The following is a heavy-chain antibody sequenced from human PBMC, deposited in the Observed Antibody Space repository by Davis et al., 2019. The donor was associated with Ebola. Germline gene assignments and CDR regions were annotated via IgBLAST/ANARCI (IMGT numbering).Heavy chain of an antibody. CDR2: IYYSGST. CDR3: ARGPMIVVVIASTDDAFDI. V-gene: IGHV4-39*01. J-gene: IGHJ3*02. CDR1: GGSIGSRSYY. Sequence: SETLSLTCTVSGGSIGSRSYYWGWIRQPPGKGLEWIGSIYYSGSTFYNPSLKSRVTISIDTSKNQFSLKLYSVTAADTAVYYCARGPMIVVVIASTDDAFDIWGQGTMVTVSS. D-gene: IGHD3-22*01.